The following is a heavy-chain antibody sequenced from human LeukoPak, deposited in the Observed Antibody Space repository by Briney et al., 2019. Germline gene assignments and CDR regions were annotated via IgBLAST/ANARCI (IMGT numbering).Heavy chain of an antibody. J-gene: IGHJ3*02. CDR1: GYSISSGYY. Sequence: SETLSLTCAVSGYSISSGYYWGWIRQPPGKGLEWIGSIYHSGSTYYNPSLKSRVTISVDTSKNQFSLKLSSVTAADTAVYYCARDLNPYYYDSSDIWGQGTMVTVSS. V-gene: IGHV4-38-2*02. CDR2: IYHSGST. D-gene: IGHD3-22*01. CDR3: ARDLNPYYYDSSDI.